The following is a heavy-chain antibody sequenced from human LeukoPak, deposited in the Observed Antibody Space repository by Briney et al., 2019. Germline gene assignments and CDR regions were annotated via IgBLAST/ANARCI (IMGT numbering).Heavy chain of an antibody. CDR2: IYHSGST. CDR3: ARTDWNDGYYYYYYMDV. Sequence: PSETLSLTCTVSGGSISSGGYYWSWIRQPPGKGLEWIGYIYHSGSTYYNPSLKSRVTISVDRSKNQFSLKLSSVTAADTAVYYCARTDWNDGYYYYYYMDVWGKGTTVTVSS. J-gene: IGHJ6*03. V-gene: IGHV4-30-2*01. D-gene: IGHD1-1*01. CDR1: GGSISSGGYY.